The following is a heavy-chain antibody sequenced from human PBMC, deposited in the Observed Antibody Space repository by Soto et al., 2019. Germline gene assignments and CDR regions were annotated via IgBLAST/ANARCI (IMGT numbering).Heavy chain of an antibody. CDR2: IKSDGSST. D-gene: IGHD5-12*01. CDR3: ARESSGYSSYFDY. Sequence: GGSLRLSCAASGLIFGNYWMHWVRQGPGKGLVWVSRIKSDGSSTNYADSVKGRFTISRDNVKNTLYLQMDSLRAEDTAVYYCARESSGYSSYFDYWGQGILVTVSS. V-gene: IGHV3-74*01. J-gene: IGHJ4*02. CDR1: GLIFGNYW.